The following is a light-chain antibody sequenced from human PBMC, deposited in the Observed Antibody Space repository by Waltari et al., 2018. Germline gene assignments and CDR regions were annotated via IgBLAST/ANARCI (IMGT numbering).Light chain of an antibody. CDR2: KGN. Sequence: QTVVTQEPSLSVSPGGTVTLTCALSSGSISTTYYAPWYQQTPGQAPRTLVYKGNSRSSGVPDRFSGSILGNKAALTITGAQADDDSDYYCSLYMGSGIWVFGGGTKLTVL. J-gene: IGLJ3*02. V-gene: IGLV8-61*01. CDR3: SLYMGSGIWV. CDR1: SGSISTTYY.